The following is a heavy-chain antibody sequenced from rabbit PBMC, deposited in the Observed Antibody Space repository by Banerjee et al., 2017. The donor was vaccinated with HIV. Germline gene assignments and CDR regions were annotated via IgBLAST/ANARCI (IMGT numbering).Heavy chain of an antibody. V-gene: IGHV1S40*01. Sequence: ESGGGLVTLGGSLKLSCKASGIDFSSYGISWVRQAPGKGLEWIACINTISGDTVYATWAKGRFTISKASWTTVTLQMTSLTAADTASYFCARDLAGVIGWNFNLWGQGTLVTVS. CDR2: INTISGDT. CDR3: ARDLAGVIGWNFNL. D-gene: IGHD4-1*01. J-gene: IGHJ4*01. CDR1: GIDFSSYG.